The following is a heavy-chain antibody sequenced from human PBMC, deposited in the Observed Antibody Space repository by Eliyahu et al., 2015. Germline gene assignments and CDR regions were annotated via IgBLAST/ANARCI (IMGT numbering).Heavy chain of an antibody. CDR3: ARYSSGWYAAY. J-gene: IGHJ4*02. D-gene: IGHD6-19*01. Sequence: QLQLQESGPGLVKPSETLSLTCTVSGGSISSSSYYWGWIRQPPGKGLEWIGSIYYSGSTYYNPSLKSRVTISVDTSKNQFSLKLSSVTATDTAVYYCARYSSGWYAAYWGQGTLVTVSS. CDR1: GGSISSSSYY. V-gene: IGHV4-39*01. CDR2: IYYSGST.